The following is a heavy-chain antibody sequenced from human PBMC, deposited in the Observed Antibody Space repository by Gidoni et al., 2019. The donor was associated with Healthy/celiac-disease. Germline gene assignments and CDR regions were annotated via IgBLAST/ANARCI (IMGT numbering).Heavy chain of an antibody. CDR2: IGTAGDT. CDR3: AAGLYGDYGDY. CDR1: GFTFSSYD. Sequence: EVQLVESGGGLVQHGGSLRLSCAASGFTFSSYDMHWVRQATGKGLEWVSAIGTAGDTYYPVSVKGRFTISRENAKNSLYLQMNSLRAGDTAVYYCAAGLYGDYGDYWGQGTLVTVSS. D-gene: IGHD4-17*01. J-gene: IGHJ4*02. V-gene: IGHV3-13*01.